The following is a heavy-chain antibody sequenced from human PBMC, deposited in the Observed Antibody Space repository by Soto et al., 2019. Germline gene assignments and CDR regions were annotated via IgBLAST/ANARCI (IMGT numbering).Heavy chain of an antibody. CDR1: GGSISSSSYY. CDR2: IYYSGST. CDR3: ARRGGRDGYQDDAFDI. V-gene: IGHV4-39*01. J-gene: IGHJ3*02. D-gene: IGHD5-12*01. Sequence: QLQLQESGPGLVKPSETLSLTCTVSGGSISSSSYYWGWIRQPPGKGLEWIGSIYYSGSTYYTPSLKRRVTISVDTSKNQFSLKLSSVTAADTAVYYCARRGGRDGYQDDAFDIWGQGTMVTVSS.